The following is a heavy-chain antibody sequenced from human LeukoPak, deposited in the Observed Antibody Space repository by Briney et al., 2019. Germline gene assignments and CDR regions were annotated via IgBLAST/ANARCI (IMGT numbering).Heavy chain of an antibody. CDR3: ARVPLWWLTPFDF. V-gene: IGHV4-34*01. D-gene: IGHD5-12*01. CDR2: INNRGTT. Sequence: PSETLSLTCAVSGGSLSPHYWSWIRRPLGKGLEWIGVINNRGTTNYSPSLRGRATISVDTSKNQFSLRLTSVTAADTAMYYCARVPLWWLTPFDFWGQGTLATVSS. CDR1: GGSLSPHY. J-gene: IGHJ4*02.